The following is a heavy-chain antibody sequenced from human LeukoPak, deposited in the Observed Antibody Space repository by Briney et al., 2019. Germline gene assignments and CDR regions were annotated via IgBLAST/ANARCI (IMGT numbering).Heavy chain of an antibody. Sequence: ASVKVSCKASGYTFTGYYMHWVRQAPGQGLEWMGWINPNSGGTNYAQKFQGRVTMTRDTSISTAYMELSRLRSDDTAAYYCARGTTARGRYYMDVWGKGTTVTVSS. J-gene: IGHJ6*03. CDR1: GYTFTGYY. CDR3: ARGTTARGRYYMDV. V-gene: IGHV1-2*02. D-gene: IGHD6-6*01. CDR2: INPNSGGT.